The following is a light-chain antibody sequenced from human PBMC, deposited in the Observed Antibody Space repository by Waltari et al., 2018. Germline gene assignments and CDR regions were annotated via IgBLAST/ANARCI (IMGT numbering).Light chain of an antibody. Sequence: QSVLTQPPSASGTPGQRVTISCSGGSSNIGSNVVTWYQQFPGTAPKLLIYSSSQRPSWVPARFPGSKSGTSASLAISGLQSEDEADFYCASWDDSLNGWVFGGGTKLTVL. J-gene: IGLJ3*02. CDR2: SSS. CDR3: ASWDDSLNGWV. V-gene: IGLV1-44*01. CDR1: SSNIGSNV.